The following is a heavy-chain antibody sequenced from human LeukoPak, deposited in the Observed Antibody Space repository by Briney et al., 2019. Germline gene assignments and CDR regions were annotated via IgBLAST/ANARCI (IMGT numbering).Heavy chain of an antibody. CDR3: VRDPRATYGSGSYYFPPNWIDP. J-gene: IGHJ5*02. CDR1: GGTFSSYA. D-gene: IGHD3-10*01. Sequence: VKVSCKASGGTFSSYAISWVRQAPGQGLEWMGGIIPIFGTVKYAQKFQGRVTITADESTSTAYMELSSLRSEDTAVYYCVRDPRATYGSGSYYFPPNWIDPWGQGTLVTVSS. CDR2: IIPIFGTV. V-gene: IGHV1-69*13.